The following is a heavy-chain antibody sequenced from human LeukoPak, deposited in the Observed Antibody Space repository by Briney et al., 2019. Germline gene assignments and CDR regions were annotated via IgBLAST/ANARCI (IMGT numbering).Heavy chain of an antibody. V-gene: IGHV4-30-2*01. J-gene: IGHJ6*02. CDR3: ELWLPSYGLAV. D-gene: IGHD5-18*01. CDR2: IYHSRST. CDR1: GGSISSGGYS. Sequence: PSQTLSLTCAGSGGSISSGGYSWSWIRQPPGKGLEWIGYIYHSRSTYYNPSLKSRVTMSVDRSKNQFSLKLSSVTAADTAVYYCELWLPSYGLAVWGQGTTVIVSS.